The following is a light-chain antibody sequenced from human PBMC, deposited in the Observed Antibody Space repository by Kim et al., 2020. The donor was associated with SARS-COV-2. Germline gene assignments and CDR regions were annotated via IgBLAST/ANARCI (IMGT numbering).Light chain of an antibody. J-gene: IGKJ1*01. CDR2: GAS. CDR3: QQTYSASRT. V-gene: IGKV3-20*01. CDR1: NSCDSNY. Sequence: SPGEKTAPSCRASNSCDSNYLAWYQHKPGQAPSLLIYGASSRATGIPDRFSGSGSGTDFTLTISSLQPEDFATYYCQQTYSASRTFGQGTKVDIK.